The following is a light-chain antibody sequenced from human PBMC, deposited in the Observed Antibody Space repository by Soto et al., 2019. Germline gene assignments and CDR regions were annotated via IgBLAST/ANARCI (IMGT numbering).Light chain of an antibody. CDR1: QNINSW. CDR3: QQYNVYSWT. J-gene: IGKJ1*01. CDR2: EAS. Sequence: GDRVTITCRASQNINSWLAWYQQKPGKAPKLLIYEASSLEKGVPARFGGSGSGTEFTLTISSLQPDDFATYYCQQYNVYSWTFGQGTKVEIK. V-gene: IGKV1-5*03.